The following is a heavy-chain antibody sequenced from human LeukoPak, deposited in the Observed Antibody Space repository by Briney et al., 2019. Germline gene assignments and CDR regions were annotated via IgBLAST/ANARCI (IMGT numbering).Heavy chain of an antibody. CDR3: ARQVAAAGDFDC. J-gene: IGHJ4*02. CDR2: IYYSGST. CDR1: GGSISSYY. V-gene: IGHV4-59*08. Sequence: PSETLSLTCTVSGGSISSYYWSWIRQPPGKGLEWIGYIYYSGSTNYNPSLKSRVTISVDTSKNQFSLKLSSVTAADTAVYYCARQVAAAGDFDCWGQGTLVTVSS. D-gene: IGHD6-13*01.